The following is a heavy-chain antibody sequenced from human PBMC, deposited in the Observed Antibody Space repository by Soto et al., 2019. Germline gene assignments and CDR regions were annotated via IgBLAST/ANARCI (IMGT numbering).Heavy chain of an antibody. Sequence: ASETLSLTCAVYGGSFSGYYWSWIRQPPGKGLEWIGEINHSGSTNYNPSLKSRVTISVDTSKNQFSLKLSSVTAADTAVYYCARGLHSLFDYWGQGTLVTVSS. CDR2: INHSGST. V-gene: IGHV4-34*01. CDR1: GGSFSGYY. CDR3: ARGLHSLFDY. D-gene: IGHD2-21*01. J-gene: IGHJ4*02.